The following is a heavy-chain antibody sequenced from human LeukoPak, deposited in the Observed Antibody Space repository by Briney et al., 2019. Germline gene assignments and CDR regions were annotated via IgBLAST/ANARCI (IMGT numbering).Heavy chain of an antibody. CDR1: GFNFRSYW. CDR2: INSDDTDT. CDR3: TRDAGHCHSSGCWEPSDY. Sequence: PGGSLRLSCAASGFNFRSYWMQWVRQVPGKGPVWVARINSDDTDTYADSVKGRFTISRDNANNMLYLQMNSLKADDTAVYYCTRDAGHCHSSGCWEPSDYWGQGALVTVSS. J-gene: IGHJ4*02. D-gene: IGHD3-22*01. V-gene: IGHV3-74*01.